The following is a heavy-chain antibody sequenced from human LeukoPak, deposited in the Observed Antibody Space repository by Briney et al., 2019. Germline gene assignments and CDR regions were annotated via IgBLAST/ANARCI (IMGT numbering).Heavy chain of an antibody. V-gene: IGHV4-39*01. CDR1: GGSINSSSYY. Sequence: SSETLSLTCTVSGGSINSSSYYWGWIRQPPGKGLEWIGSIYYSGSTYYNPSLKSRVTISVDTSKNQFSLKLSSVTAADTAVYYCARHWAAADQYNWFDPWGQGTLVTVSS. D-gene: IGHD6-13*01. J-gene: IGHJ5*02. CDR3: ARHWAAADQYNWFDP. CDR2: IYYSGST.